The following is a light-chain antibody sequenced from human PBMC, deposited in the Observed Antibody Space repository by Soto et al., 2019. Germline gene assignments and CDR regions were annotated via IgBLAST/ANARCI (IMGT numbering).Light chain of an antibody. CDR3: QSYDSSLSGYV. CDR1: SSNIGAAYD. J-gene: IGLJ7*01. Sequence: QSVLTQPPSVSGAPGQRVTISCTGSSSNIGAAYDVHWYQHLPGTAPKLLIYGNTNRPSGVPDRFSGSRSGTSASLAITGLQAEDEADYFCQSYDSSLSGYVFGIGTQLTVL. CDR2: GNT. V-gene: IGLV1-40*01.